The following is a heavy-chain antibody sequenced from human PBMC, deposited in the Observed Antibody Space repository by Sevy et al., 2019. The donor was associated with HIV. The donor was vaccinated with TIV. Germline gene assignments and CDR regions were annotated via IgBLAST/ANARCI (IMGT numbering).Heavy chain of an antibody. J-gene: IGHJ4*02. CDR2: ISTDGGST. CDR3: FDVLGGPPVRPFNN. Sequence: GGSLRLSCSASGFIFSNYAMHWVRQAPGKGLEHVAAISTDGGSTYYADSVKGRFTISRDNSKSMLFLQMGDLRVEDAAVYFCFDVLGGPPVRPFNNWGQGTLVTVSS. CDR1: GFIFSNYA. D-gene: IGHD3-3*02. V-gene: IGHV3-64D*06.